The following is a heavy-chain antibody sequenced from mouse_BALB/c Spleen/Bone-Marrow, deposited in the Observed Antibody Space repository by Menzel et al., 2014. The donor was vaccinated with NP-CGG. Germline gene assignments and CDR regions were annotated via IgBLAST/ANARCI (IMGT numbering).Heavy chain of an antibody. Sequence: VQLQQSGAELVRPGSSVNISCKASGYVFSSYWMNWVKQRPGQGLEWIGQIFPGDGDTNYNGQFKGKATLTADRSSSTAFMQLSSLTSEDSAVYFCARGDFDYDFTMDYWGQGTSVTVSS. J-gene: IGHJ4*01. CDR3: ARGDFDYDFTMDY. CDR2: IFPGDGDT. CDR1: GYVFSSYW. V-gene: IGHV1-80*01. D-gene: IGHD2-4*01.